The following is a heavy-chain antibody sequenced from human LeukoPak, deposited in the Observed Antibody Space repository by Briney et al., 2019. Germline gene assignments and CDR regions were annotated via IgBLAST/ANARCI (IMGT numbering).Heavy chain of an antibody. CDR1: GFTFSSYW. V-gene: IGHV3-7*01. D-gene: IGHD3-3*01. CDR3: AREYDFWSGYYFDY. CDR2: IKQDGSEK. J-gene: IGHJ4*02. Sequence: GWSLRLSCAASGFTFSSYWMSWVRQAPGKGLEWVANIKQDGSEKYYVDSVKGRFTISRDNAKNSLYLQMNSLRAEDTAVYYCAREYDFWSGYYFDYWGQGTLVTVSS.